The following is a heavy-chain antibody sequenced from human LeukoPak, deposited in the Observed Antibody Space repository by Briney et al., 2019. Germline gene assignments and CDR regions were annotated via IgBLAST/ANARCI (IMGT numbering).Heavy chain of an antibody. J-gene: IGHJ4*02. CDR1: GSSFSGYG. V-gene: IGHV3-30*18. Sequence: PGGSLRLSCAASGSSFSGYGMHWVRQAPGKGLEWLAGLSSDGNDKQYGDSVKGRFTISRDNSENTLYLQMTSLRVNDTAMYYFAKGVGVATIWDWGQGTLVIVSS. CDR2: LSSDGNDK. CDR3: AKGVGVATIWD. D-gene: IGHD5-12*01.